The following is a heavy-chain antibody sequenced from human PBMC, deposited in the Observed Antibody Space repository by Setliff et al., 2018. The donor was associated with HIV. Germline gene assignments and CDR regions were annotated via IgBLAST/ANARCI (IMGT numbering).Heavy chain of an antibody. J-gene: IGHJ4*01. D-gene: IGHD3-3*01. Sequence: SETLSLACTVSGGSISSYYWSWIRQPPGKGLEWIGIIYYSGSTYYNPSLKSRIAILLDTSKNQFSLKLNSVTAADTAVYYCATLPQGYDYFDYWGHGTLVTRLL. V-gene: IGHV4-59*04. CDR2: IYYSGST. CDR1: GGSISSYY. CDR3: ATLPQGYDYFDY.